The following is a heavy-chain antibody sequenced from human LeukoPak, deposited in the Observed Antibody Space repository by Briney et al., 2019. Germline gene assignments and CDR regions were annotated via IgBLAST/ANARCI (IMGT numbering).Heavy chain of an antibody. CDR1: GFTFSSYE. Sequence: GGSLRLSCAASGFTFSSYEVNWVRQAPGKGLEWISYISGSGSTIYYADSVKGRFTISRDNAKNSLYLQMNSLRAEDTAVYYCATRGGFSDYWGQGTLVTVSS. D-gene: IGHD3-16*01. CDR2: ISGSGSTI. CDR3: ATRGGFSDY. J-gene: IGHJ4*02. V-gene: IGHV3-48*03.